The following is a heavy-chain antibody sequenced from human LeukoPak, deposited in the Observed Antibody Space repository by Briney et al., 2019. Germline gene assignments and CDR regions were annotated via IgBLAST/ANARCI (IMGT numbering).Heavy chain of an antibody. Sequence: VASVKVSCKASGYTFTGYYMHWVRQAPGQGLEWMGWINPNSGGTNYAQKFQGRVTMTRDTSISTAYMELSRLRSDDTAVYYCARMWTKLDPVLGYWGQGTLVTVSS. CDR1: GYTFTGYY. V-gene: IGHV1-2*02. D-gene: IGHD1-1*01. CDR3: ARMWTKLDPVLGY. J-gene: IGHJ4*02. CDR2: INPNSGGT.